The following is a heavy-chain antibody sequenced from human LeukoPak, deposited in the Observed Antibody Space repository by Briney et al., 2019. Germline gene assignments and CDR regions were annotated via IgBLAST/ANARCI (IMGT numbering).Heavy chain of an antibody. CDR1: GFTFSSYS. D-gene: IGHD3-22*01. V-gene: IGHV3-7*01. Sequence: GGSLRLSCAASGFTFSSYSMNWVRQAPGKGLEWVANIKQDGSEKYYVDSVKGRFTISRDNAKNSLYLQMNSLRAEDTAVYYCASNPYYYDSSGYYFDYWGQGTLVTVSS. CDR3: ASNPYYYDSSGYYFDY. CDR2: IKQDGSEK. J-gene: IGHJ4*02.